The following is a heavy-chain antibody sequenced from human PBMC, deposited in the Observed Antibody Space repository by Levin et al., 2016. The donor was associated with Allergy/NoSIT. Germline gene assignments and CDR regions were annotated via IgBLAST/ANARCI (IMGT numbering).Heavy chain of an antibody. CDR3: ARCLRVDIWNYYFAMDV. Sequence: WIRQPPGKGLEWIGEIDHSGSTKYNPSLNSRATISADTSKNQLSLRLSSVTAADTAVYYCARCLRVDIWNYYFAMDVWGQGTMVTVSS. V-gene: IGHV4-34*01. J-gene: IGHJ6*02. CDR2: IDHSGST. D-gene: IGHD1-1*01.